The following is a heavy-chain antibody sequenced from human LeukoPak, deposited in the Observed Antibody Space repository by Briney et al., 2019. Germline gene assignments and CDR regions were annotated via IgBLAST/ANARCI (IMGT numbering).Heavy chain of an antibody. Sequence: SETLSLTCTVSGGSISSSSYYWGWIRQPPGKGLEWIGSTYYSGSTYYNPSLKSRVTISVDTSKNQFSLKLSSVTAADTAVYYCARLTLRGGDRNNWFDPWGQGTLVTVSS. CDR3: ARLTLRGGDRNNWFDP. V-gene: IGHV4-39*01. CDR2: TYYSGST. D-gene: IGHD3-16*01. J-gene: IGHJ5*02. CDR1: GGSISSSSYY.